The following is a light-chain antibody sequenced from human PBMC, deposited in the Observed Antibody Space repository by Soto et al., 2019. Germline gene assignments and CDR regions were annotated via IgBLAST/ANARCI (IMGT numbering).Light chain of an antibody. V-gene: IGLV2-8*01. CDR2: EVN. Sequence: QSALTQPPSASGSPGQSVTISCTGTSSDIGGYNSVSWYQQHPGKAPRLMIYEVNKRPSGVPDRFSGSKSGYTASLTVSGLQTEDEADYYCSSYTIRRSWVFGGGTKLTVL. J-gene: IGLJ3*02. CDR1: SSDIGGYNS. CDR3: SSYTIRRSWV.